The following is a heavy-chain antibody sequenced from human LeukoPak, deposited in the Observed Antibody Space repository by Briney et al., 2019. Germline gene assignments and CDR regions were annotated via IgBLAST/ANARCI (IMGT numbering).Heavy chain of an antibody. CDR2: ISGSGGST. D-gene: IGHD6-13*01. CDR3: ARVIRAAPGKGYFDY. Sequence: PSGGSLRLSCATSGFIFSTYALSWVRQAPGKGLEWASSISGSGGSTYHADSVKGRFTISRDSSKNTLYLQMNSLRAEDTAIYYCARVIRAAPGKGYFDYWGQGTLVTVSP. CDR1: GFIFSTYA. V-gene: IGHV3-23*01. J-gene: IGHJ4*02.